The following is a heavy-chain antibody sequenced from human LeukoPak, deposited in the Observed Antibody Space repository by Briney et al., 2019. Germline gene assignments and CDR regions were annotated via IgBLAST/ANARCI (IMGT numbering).Heavy chain of an antibody. D-gene: IGHD6-13*01. CDR1: GFTFSNFA. CDR2: ISGSGGSP. Sequence: GGSLRLSCAASGFTFSNFAMSWVRQAPGKGLEWVSAISGSGGSPYYAASVKGRFSISRDNSKNTLYLQMNSLRAEDTAVYYCAKDGSIAAAGMGYYFDYWGQGTLVTVSS. J-gene: IGHJ4*02. V-gene: IGHV3-23*01. CDR3: AKDGSIAAAGMGYYFDY.